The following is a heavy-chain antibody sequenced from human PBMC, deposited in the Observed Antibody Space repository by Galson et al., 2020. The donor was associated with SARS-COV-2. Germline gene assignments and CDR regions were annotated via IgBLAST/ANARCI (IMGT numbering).Heavy chain of an antibody. D-gene: IGHD2-15*01. J-gene: IGHJ4*02. V-gene: IGHV4-39*01. CDR1: GDSISSISYY. CDR2: ISDSGST. Sequence: SETLSLTCTVSGDSISSISYYWGWIRQPPGKGLECIGSISDSGSTYYNPSLKSRVTLSVDTSKNQFSLNLISVTAADTAIYYCAAYSVMVVAPAPLRADYWGQGTLVTVSS. CDR3: AAYSVMVVAPAPLRADY.